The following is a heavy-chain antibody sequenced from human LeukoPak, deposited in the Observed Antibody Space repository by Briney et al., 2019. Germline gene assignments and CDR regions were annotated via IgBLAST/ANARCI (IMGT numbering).Heavy chain of an antibody. D-gene: IGHD5-18*01. CDR1: GFTFSSYE. V-gene: IGHV3-48*03. Sequence: GGSLRLSCAASGFTFSSYEMNGGRHAPGEGLEWVSYISSSGSTISYADSAKGRFTTSRANANNSLSLHMYSLRAQAPTVYYCAIDGGDSYGYFPDAFDSWGQGTMVTVS. CDR2: ISSSGSTI. J-gene: IGHJ3*02. CDR3: AIDGGDSYGYFPDAFDS.